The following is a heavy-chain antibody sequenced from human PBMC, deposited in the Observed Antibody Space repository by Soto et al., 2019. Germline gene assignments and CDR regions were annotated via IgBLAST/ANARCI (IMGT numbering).Heavy chain of an antibody. D-gene: IGHD2-2*01. CDR3: ARGGIVVVPALPGYYYYYGMDV. CDR1: GGSFSGYY. J-gene: IGHJ6*02. CDR2: INHSGST. V-gene: IGHV4-34*01. Sequence: KTSETLSLTCAVYGGSFSGYYWSWIRQPPGKGLEWIGEINHSGSTNYNPSLKSRVTISVDTSKNQFSLKLSSVTAADTAVYYCARGGIVVVPALPGYYYYYGMDVWGQGTTVTVSS.